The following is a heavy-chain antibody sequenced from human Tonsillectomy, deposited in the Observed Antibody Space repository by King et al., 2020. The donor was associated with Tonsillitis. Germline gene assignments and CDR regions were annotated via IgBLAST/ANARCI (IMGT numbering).Heavy chain of an antibody. CDR3: ARKISDTSASDF. CDR1: GVSITTTNYF. Sequence: QLQESGPGLVKPSETLSLTCTVSGVSITTTNYFWAWIRQPPGKGLEWIGFVSYSGNTYYNPSLKSRVTISMDTSNNQFSLRLSAVTATDTAVYYCARKISDTSASDFWGQGTLVTVSS. J-gene: IGHJ4*02. D-gene: IGHD1-26*01. CDR2: VSYSGNT. V-gene: IGHV4-39*01.